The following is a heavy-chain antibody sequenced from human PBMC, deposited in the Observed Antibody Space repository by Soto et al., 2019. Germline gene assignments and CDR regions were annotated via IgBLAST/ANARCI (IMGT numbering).Heavy chain of an antibody. J-gene: IGHJ2*01. CDR3: AGDSIAANLRYFDL. Sequence: QVQLQESGPGLVKPSETLSLTCTVSGGSISSYYWSWIRQPPGKGLEWIGYIYYSGSTNYNPSLKSRVTISVDTSKNQFSLKLSSVTAADTAVYYCAGDSIAANLRYFDLWGRGTLVTVSS. V-gene: IGHV4-59*01. CDR2: IYYSGST. CDR1: GGSISSYY. D-gene: IGHD6-6*01.